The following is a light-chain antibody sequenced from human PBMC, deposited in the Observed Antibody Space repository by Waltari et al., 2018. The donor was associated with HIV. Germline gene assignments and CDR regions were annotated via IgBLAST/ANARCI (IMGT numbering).Light chain of an antibody. CDR3: SSYSTTNTLI. J-gene: IGLJ2*01. V-gene: IGLV2-14*02. CDR1: STDIGSYNL. Sequence: QSALTQPASVSGSPGQSITISCTGASTDIGSYNLVSWYQQHPGKAPKLVVFEVSNRPSGVSHRFSGSKSGNAASLIIYGLQPEDEADYYCSSYSTTNTLIFGAGTKVTVL. CDR2: EVS.